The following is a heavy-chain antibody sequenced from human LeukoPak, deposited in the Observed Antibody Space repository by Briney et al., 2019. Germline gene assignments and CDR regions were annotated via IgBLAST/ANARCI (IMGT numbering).Heavy chain of an antibody. CDR3: ARDRRLGGMDV. J-gene: IGHJ6*02. CDR2: IYYSGST. CDR1: GGSISSYY. Sequence: PSETLSLTCTVSGGSISSYYWSWIRQPPGKGLEWIGYIYYSGSTNYNPSLKSRVTISLDTSKNHFSLNLSSVTAADTAVYYCARDRRLGGMDVWGQGTTVTVSS. V-gene: IGHV4-59*12. D-gene: IGHD5-12*01.